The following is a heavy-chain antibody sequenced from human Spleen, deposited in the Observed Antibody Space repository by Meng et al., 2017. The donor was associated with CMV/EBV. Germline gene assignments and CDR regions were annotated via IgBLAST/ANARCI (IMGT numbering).Heavy chain of an antibody. J-gene: IGHJ4*02. Sequence: QVQLQESGPGVVKPSETLSLTCTVSGGSISSYYWSWIRPPAGKGLEWIGRIYTSGSTNYNPSLKSRVTISVDTSKNQFSLKLSSVTAADTAVYYCARDTCFLLRGYYFDYWGQGTLVTVSS. V-gene: IGHV4-4*07. CDR1: GGSISSYY. D-gene: IGHD3-10*01. CDR3: ARDTCFLLRGYYFDY. CDR2: IYTSGST.